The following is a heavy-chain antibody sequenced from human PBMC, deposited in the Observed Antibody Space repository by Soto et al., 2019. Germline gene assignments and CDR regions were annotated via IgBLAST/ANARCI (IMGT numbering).Heavy chain of an antibody. D-gene: IGHD3-10*01. CDR3: ARRYGGAFDI. Sequence: PSETLSLTCTVSGGSISSSSYYWGWIRQPPGKGLEWIGSIYYSGSTNYNPSLKSRVTISVDTSKNQFSLKLSSVTAADTAVYYCARRYGGAFDIWGQGTMVTVSS. CDR2: IYYSGST. J-gene: IGHJ3*02. V-gene: IGHV4-39*07. CDR1: GGSISSSSYY.